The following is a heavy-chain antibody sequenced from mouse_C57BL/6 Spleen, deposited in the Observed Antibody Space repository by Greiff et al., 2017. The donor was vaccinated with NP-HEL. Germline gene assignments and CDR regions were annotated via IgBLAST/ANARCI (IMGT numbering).Heavy chain of an antibody. CDR1: GYAFSSSW. CDR2: IYPGDGDT. Sequence: QVQLKESGPELVKPGASVKISCKASGYAFSSSWMNWVKQRPGKGLEWIGRIYPGDGDTNYNGKFKGKATLTADKSSSTAYMQLSSLTSEDSAVYFCARWGGSSYALAMDYWGQGTSVTVSS. D-gene: IGHD1-1*01. J-gene: IGHJ4*01. V-gene: IGHV1-82*01. CDR3: ARWGGSSYALAMDY.